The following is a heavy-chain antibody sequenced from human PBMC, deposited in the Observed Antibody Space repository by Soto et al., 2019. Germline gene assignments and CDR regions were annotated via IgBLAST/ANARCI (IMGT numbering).Heavy chain of an antibody. CDR2: ISYDGDNK. CDR1: GFTFSYHA. V-gene: IGHV3-30-3*01. D-gene: IGHD1-1*01. CDR3: ARGTTTSAFSAMDV. J-gene: IGHJ6*02. Sequence: QVQLVESGGGVVQPGRSLRLSCAASGFTFSYHALNWVRQAPGKGLEWVAVISYDGDNKYIAESVKGRFTISRDNSKNTVSLQMNRLRAEETAMYFCARGTTTSAFSAMDVWGQGTTVTVSS.